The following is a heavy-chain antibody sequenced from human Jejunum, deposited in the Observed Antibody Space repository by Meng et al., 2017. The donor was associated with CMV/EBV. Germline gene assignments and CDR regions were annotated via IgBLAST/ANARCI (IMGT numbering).Heavy chain of an antibody. J-gene: IGHJ4*02. V-gene: IGHV1-2*04. CDR1: GYTFPGYC. CDR3: VRQDSTSWDFDF. CDR2: INPNSGDT. Sequence: SCKSSGYTFPGYCIHWVRQAPGQGLEWMGWINPNSGDTNYAQKFQGWVTMTRDTSISTAYMELTRLTSYDTGVYYCVRQDSTSWDFDFWGQGTLVTVSS. D-gene: IGHD6-6*01.